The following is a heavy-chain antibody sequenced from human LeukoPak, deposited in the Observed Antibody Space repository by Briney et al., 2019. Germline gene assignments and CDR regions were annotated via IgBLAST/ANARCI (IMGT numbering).Heavy chain of an antibody. CDR3: ARHRWLRVFDY. D-gene: IGHD5-12*01. J-gene: IGHJ4*02. Sequence: GGALEISFKGSGCRFTSYWISWVRPMPGKGLGWVGRIDPSDSYTNYSPSFQGHVTISADKSISTAYLQWSSLKASDTAMYYCARHRWLRVFDYWGQGTLVTVSS. CDR1: GCRFTSYW. V-gene: IGHV5-10-1*01. CDR2: IDPSDSYT.